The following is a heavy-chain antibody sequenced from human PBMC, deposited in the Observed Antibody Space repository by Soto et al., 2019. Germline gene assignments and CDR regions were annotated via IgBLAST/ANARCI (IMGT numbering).Heavy chain of an antibody. CDR1: GFMFSSHG. CDR3: GPDTLDY. Sequence: QVQLVESGGGVAQPGRSLRLSCAASGFMFSSHGMHWIRQAPGKGLEWVAVIWYDGSNKYYADSVKGRFTISRDNSKNTLYLQRNSLRVEDTAADYCGPDTLDYWGQGTVVTVSS. J-gene: IGHJ4*02. CDR2: IWYDGSNK. V-gene: IGHV3-33*01.